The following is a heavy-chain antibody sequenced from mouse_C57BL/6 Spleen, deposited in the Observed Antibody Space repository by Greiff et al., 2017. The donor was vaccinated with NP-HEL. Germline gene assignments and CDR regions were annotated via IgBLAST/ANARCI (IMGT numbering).Heavy chain of an antibody. D-gene: IGHD1-2*01. J-gene: IGHJ1*03. CDR3: ALHYHWYFDV. CDR1: GYTFTSYW. CDR2: IHPNSGST. Sequence: QVQLKQPGAELVKPGASVKLSCKASGYTFTSYWMHWVKQRPGQGLEWIGMIHPNSGSTNYNEKFKSKATLTVDKSSSTAYMQLSSLTSEDSAVYYCALHYHWYFDVWGTGTTVTVSS. V-gene: IGHV1-64*01.